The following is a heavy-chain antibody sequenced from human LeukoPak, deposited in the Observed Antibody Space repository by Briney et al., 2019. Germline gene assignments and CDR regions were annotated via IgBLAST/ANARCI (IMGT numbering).Heavy chain of an antibody. V-gene: IGHV4-39*01. D-gene: IGHD6-19*01. CDR3: ARVVPMYSSDWYDDN. Sequence: PSETLSLTCTVSGGSISSSSYYWGWIRQPPGKGLEWIGTIYYSGSTYYNPSLKSRVTISVDTSKNQFSLKLSSVTAADTAVYYCARVVPMYSSDWYDDNWGQGTLVTVSS. J-gene: IGHJ4*02. CDR1: GGSISSSSYY. CDR2: IYYSGST.